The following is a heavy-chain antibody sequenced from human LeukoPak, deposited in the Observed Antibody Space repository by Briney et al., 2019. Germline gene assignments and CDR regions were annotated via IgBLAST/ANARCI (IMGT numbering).Heavy chain of an antibody. CDR2: IYYIGST. CDR3: ARQRDLQQLAPFDY. D-gene: IGHD6-13*01. V-gene: IGHV4-59*08. Sequence: PSETLSLTCTVSGGSISSYYWSWIRQPPGKGLEWIGYIYYIGSTNYNPALKSRVTISADTSKSQFSLSLSSVTAADTAVYYCARQRDLQQLAPFDYWGQGTLVTVSS. CDR1: GGSISSYY. J-gene: IGHJ4*02.